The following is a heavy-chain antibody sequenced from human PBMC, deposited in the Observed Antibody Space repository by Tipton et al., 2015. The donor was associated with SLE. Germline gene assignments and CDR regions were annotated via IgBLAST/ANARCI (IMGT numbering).Heavy chain of an antibody. D-gene: IGHD1-1*01. J-gene: IGHJ6*02. V-gene: IGHV3-9*01. CDR1: RFTFGDYA. CDR3: AKDTIGSTGGMDV. Sequence: SLRLSCAASRFTFGDYAMHWVRQLPGRGLEWVSGISWNSGAIGYADSVKGRFTISRDNSKNMLYLQMNSLRAEDTAVYYCAKDTIGSTGGMDVWGQGTTVTVSS. CDR2: ISWNSGAI.